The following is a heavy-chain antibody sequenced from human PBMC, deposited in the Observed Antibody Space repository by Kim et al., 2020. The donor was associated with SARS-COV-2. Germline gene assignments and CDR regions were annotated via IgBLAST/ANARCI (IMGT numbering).Heavy chain of an antibody. CDR1: VGSFSGYF. D-gene: IGHD3-10*01. V-gene: IGHV4-34*01. CDR3: ARQGSGSGTHGALHI. CDR2: TDPSGDT. Sequence: SETLSLTCAVYVGSFSGYFWTWIRQVPGKGLEWIGETDPSGDTRYNPSLQSRVTTLVDKSKNQFSLKLISLISADTAVYYCARQGSGSGTHGALHIWGPG. J-gene: IGHJ3*02.